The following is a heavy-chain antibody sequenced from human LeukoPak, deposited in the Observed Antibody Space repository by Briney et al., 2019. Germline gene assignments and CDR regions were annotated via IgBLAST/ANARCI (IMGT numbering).Heavy chain of an antibody. CDR1: GFTFSSYV. CDR2: ITGSGSST. D-gene: IGHD6-19*01. J-gene: IGHJ4*02. V-gene: IGHV3-23*01. CDR3: ARVVTSSGWYEDS. Sequence: PGGSLRLSCAASGFTFSSYVMNWVRQAQGKGLGLVSAITGSGSSTYYADSVKGRFTISRDNSKNTLYLQMNSLRAEDTAVYYCARVVTSSGWYEDSWGQGTLVTVSS.